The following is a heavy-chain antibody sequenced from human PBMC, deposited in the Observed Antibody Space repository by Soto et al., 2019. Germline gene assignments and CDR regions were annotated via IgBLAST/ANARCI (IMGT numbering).Heavy chain of an antibody. Sequence: SETLSLTCTVSGGSISSSSYYWGWIRQPPGKGLEWIGSIYYSGSTYYNPSLKSRVTISVDRSKNKFSLKLSSVTAADTAVYYCARLDSSGYATDYWGQGTLVTVSS. CDR3: ARLDSSGYATDY. CDR1: GGSISSSSYY. J-gene: IGHJ4*02. D-gene: IGHD3-22*01. V-gene: IGHV4-39*01. CDR2: IYYSGST.